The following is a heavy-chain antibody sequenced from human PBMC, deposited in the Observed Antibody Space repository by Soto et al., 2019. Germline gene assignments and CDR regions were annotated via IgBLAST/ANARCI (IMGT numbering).Heavy chain of an antibody. CDR2: ISYDGSRK. V-gene: IGHV3-30*18. D-gene: IGHD3-16*01. Sequence: GGSLRLSCAASGFTFSSYGMHWVRQAPGKGQEWVAIISYDGSRKYYGDSVKGRFTISRDNSKNTLFLQMNSLRAEDTAVYYCAKDRVESGLGEVDYWGQGTLVTVSS. J-gene: IGHJ4*02. CDR1: GFTFSSYG. CDR3: AKDRVESGLGEVDY.